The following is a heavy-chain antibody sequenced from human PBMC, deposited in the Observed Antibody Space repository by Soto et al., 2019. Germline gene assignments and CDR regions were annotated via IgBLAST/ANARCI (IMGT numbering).Heavy chain of an antibody. Sequence: EVHLLESGGGLVQPGGSLRLSCAASGFTFSNYPMNWVRQVPGKGPEWVSFISGDGETRYYADSVKGRLTISRDNSRNTLHLQMNSLRAEDTATYYCTKRAGDGYLDHWGQGARVTVSS. J-gene: IGHJ4*02. CDR1: GFTFSNYP. CDR3: TKRAGDGYLDH. D-gene: IGHD4-17*01. V-gene: IGHV3-23*01. CDR2: ISGDGETR.